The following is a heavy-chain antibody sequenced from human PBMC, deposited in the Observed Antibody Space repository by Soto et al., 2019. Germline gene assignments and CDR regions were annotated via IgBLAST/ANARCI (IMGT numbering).Heavy chain of an antibody. Sequence: PSETLSLTCTVSGGSISSYHWSWIRQPPGKGLEWIGYIYYSGSTNYNPSLKSRVTISVDTSKSQFSLKLSSVTAADTAVYYCAREASSSSADWFDPWGQGILVTVSS. CDR1: GGSISSYH. J-gene: IGHJ5*02. CDR3: AREASSSSADWFDP. V-gene: IGHV4-59*12. CDR2: IYYSGST. D-gene: IGHD6-6*01.